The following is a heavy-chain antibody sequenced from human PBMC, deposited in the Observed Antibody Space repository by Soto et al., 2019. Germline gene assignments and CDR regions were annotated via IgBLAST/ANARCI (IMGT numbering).Heavy chain of an antibody. Sequence: GGSLRLSCAASGFTFSSYWMSWVRQAPGKGLEWVANIKQDGSEKYYVDSVKGRFTISRDNAKNSLYLQMNSLRAEDTAVYYCARVSAYWLESSGWYYFDYWGQGTLVTVSS. CDR3: ARVSAYWLESSGWYYFDY. J-gene: IGHJ4*02. V-gene: IGHV3-7*01. CDR2: IKQDGSEK. D-gene: IGHD6-19*01. CDR1: GFTFSSYW.